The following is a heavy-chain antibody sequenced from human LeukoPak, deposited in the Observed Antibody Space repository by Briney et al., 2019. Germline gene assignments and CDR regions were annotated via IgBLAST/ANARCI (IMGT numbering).Heavy chain of an antibody. D-gene: IGHD3-16*02. Sequence: ASVKVSCKASGYTFTSYDINWVRQATGQGLEWMGWMNPNSGNTGYAQKFQGRVTMTRNTSISTAYMELSSLRSEDTAAYYCARKPRRPYDYVWGSYRYNPTYYLDYWGQGTLVTVSS. J-gene: IGHJ4*02. CDR1: GYTFTSYD. CDR3: ARKPRRPYDYVWGSYRYNPTYYLDY. V-gene: IGHV1-8*01. CDR2: MNPNSGNT.